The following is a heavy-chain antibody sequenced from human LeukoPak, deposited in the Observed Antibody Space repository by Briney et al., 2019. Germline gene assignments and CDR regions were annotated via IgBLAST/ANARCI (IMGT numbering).Heavy chain of an antibody. CDR2: ISAYNGNT. CDR3: AARTGREMATRTPLFV. D-gene: IGHD5-24*01. V-gene: IGHV1-18*01. CDR1: GYTFTSYG. J-gene: IGHJ4*02. Sequence: ASVKVSCKASGYTFTSYGISWVRQAPGQGLEWMGWISAYNGNTNYAQKLQGRVTMTTDTSTSTAYMELSSLRSEDTAVYYCAARTGREMATRTPLFVWGQGTLVTVSS.